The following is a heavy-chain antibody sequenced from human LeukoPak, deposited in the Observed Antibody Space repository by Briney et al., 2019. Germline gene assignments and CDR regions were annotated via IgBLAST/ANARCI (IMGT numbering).Heavy chain of an antibody. CDR1: GGTFSSYA. V-gene: IGHV1-69*13. CDR2: IIPIFGTA. CDR3: ARSPRYDSSGYYYSYYFDY. D-gene: IGHD3-22*01. J-gene: IGHJ4*02. Sequence: ASVKVSCKASGGTFSSYAISWVRQAPGQGLEWMGGIIPIFGTANYAQKFQGRVTITADESTSTAYMELSSLRSEDTAVYYCARSPRYDSSGYYYSYYFDYWGQGTLVTVSS.